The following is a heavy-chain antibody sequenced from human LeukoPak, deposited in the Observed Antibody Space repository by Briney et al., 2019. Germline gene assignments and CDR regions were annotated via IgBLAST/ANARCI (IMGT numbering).Heavy chain of an antibody. CDR1: GYTFTSNY. D-gene: IGHD2-2*01. CDR2: IHPSGGNT. V-gene: IGHV1-46*01. Sequence: ASVKVSCKASGYTFTSNYMHWVRQAPGQGLEWMGIIHPSGGNTNHAQKFQGRVAMTRDTSTSTVYMELSSLGSEDTAIYYCARDCSSTRCQGPVFDNWGQGTLVTVSS. J-gene: IGHJ4*02. CDR3: ARDCSSTRCQGPVFDN.